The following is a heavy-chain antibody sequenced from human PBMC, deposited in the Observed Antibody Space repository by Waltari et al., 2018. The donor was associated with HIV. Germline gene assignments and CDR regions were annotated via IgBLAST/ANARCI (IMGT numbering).Heavy chain of an antibody. Sequence: QVHLQESGPGLLKPAETLSLTCKISGASISSSGFYWGCIRQPPGKTFEWLGGLHFSGHTCYNPTLRSRLNIAAYTASNQLPLTVNRVTDTDTAVYFCVRLGSGSYFPTRVDFWGQGALVTVSS. J-gene: IGHJ3*01. CDR2: LHFSGHT. CDR1: GASISSSGFY. V-gene: IGHV4-39*01. CDR3: VRLGSGSYFPTRVDF. D-gene: IGHD3-10*01.